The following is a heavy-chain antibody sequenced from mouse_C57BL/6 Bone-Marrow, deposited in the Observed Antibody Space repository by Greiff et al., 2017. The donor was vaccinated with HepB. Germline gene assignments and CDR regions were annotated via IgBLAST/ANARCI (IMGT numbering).Heavy chain of an antibody. CDR1: GFNIKNTY. CDR2: IDPANGNT. CDR3: ARTDFNLLTLYYAMDY. Sequence: EVQLQESVAELVRPGASVKLSCTASGFNIKNTYMHWVKQRPEQGLEWIGRIDPANGNTKYAPKFQGKATITADTSSNTAYLQLSSLTSEDTAIYYCARTDFNLLTLYYAMDYWGQGTSVTVSS. V-gene: IGHV14-3*01. D-gene: IGHD1-1*01. J-gene: IGHJ4*01.